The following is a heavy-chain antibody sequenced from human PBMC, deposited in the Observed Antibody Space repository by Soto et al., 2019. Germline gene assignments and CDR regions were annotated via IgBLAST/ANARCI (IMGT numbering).Heavy chain of an antibody. V-gene: IGHV1-18*01. D-gene: IGHD6-19*01. CDR2: ISTYNGNT. CDR1: GYIFTSHG. CDR3: ARDNGQGLVSD. Sequence: QVQLVQSGAEVKKPGASVKVSCKASGYIFTSHGISWVRPAPGQGLEWMGRISTYNGNTKYAQKLQGRVTMTTDTAASIAYMELRSLRSDDTAVYYCARDNGQGLVSDWGQGTLVTVSS. J-gene: IGHJ1*01.